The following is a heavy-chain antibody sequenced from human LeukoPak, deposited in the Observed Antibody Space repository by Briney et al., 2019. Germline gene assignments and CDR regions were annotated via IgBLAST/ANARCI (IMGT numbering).Heavy chain of an antibody. CDR2: IRFDGSEK. CDR1: GFSFSSYG. V-gene: IGHV3-30*02. CDR3: AKAIAAAGDNWFDP. D-gene: IGHD6-13*01. J-gene: IGHJ5*02. Sequence: TGGSLRLSCVASGFSFSSYGMHWVRRAPGKGLEWMTFIRFDGSEKYYADSVKGRFTISRDNSKNTLYLQMNSLRAEDTAVYYCAKAIAAAGDNWFDPWGQGTLVTVSS.